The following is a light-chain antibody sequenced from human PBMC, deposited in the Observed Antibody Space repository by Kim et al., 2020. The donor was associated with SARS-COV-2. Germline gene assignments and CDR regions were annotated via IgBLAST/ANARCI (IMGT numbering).Light chain of an antibody. CDR2: DAS. Sequence: EIVLTPSPATLSLSPGERATLSCRASQSVSRYLAWYQQKPGQAPRLLIYDASNRATGIPARFSGSGSGTDFTLTISSLEPEDFAVYYCQQRSNWPPLTFGGGTKVDIK. CDR3: QQRSNWPPLT. J-gene: IGKJ4*01. V-gene: IGKV3-11*01. CDR1: QSVSRY.